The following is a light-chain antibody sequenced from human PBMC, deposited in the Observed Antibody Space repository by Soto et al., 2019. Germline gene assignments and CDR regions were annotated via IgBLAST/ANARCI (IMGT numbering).Light chain of an antibody. Sequence: ELVLTQSPGTLSLSPGERASLSCRASQSLSSSYLAWYQQKPGQAPRLLIYGASSRATGVPDRFSGSGSGTDLTLTISRLEPEDFAVYYCQQCGSAPLTFGQGTKVDIK. CDR3: QQCGSAPLT. CDR1: QSLSSSY. CDR2: GAS. V-gene: IGKV3-20*01. J-gene: IGKJ1*01.